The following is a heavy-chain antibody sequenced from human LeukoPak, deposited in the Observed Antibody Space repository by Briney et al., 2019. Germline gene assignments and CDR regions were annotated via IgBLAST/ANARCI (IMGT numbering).Heavy chain of an antibody. CDR2: IYHSGST. D-gene: IGHD3-10*01. CDR3: ARAEQLLWFGESSSGAFDI. J-gene: IGHJ3*02. V-gene: IGHV4-30-2*01. Sequence: SQTLSLTCAVSGGSISSGGYSWSWIRQPPGKGLEWIGYIYHSGSTYYNPSLESRVTISVDRSKNQFSLKLSSVTAADTAVYYCARAEQLLWFGESSSGAFDIWGQGTMVTVSS. CDR1: GGSISSGGYS.